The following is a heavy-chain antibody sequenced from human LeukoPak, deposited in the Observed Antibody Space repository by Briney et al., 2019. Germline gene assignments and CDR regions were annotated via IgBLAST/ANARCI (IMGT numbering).Heavy chain of an antibody. CDR3: ATSSGYSYGYVLYFDY. Sequence: SETLSLTCAVYGGSFSGYYWSWIRQPPGKGLECIGEIPHSGSTNYNPSLKSRVTISVDTSKNQFSLKLSSVTAADTAVYYCATSSGYSYGYVLYFDYWGQGTLVTVSS. D-gene: IGHD5-18*01. CDR1: GGSFSGYY. V-gene: IGHV4-34*01. CDR2: IPHSGST. J-gene: IGHJ4*02.